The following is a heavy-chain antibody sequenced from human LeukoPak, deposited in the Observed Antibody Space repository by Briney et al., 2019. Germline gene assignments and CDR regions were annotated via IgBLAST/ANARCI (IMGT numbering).Heavy chain of an antibody. V-gene: IGHV3-11*01. CDR2: ISSSGSTI. CDR3: ARRFGELAVRSHYYYYMDV. D-gene: IGHD3-10*01. CDR1: GFTFSDYY. J-gene: IGHJ6*03. Sequence: GGSLRLSCAASGFTFSDYYMSWIRQAPGKGLEWVSYISSSGSTIYYADSVKGRFTISRDNAKNSLYLQMNSLRAEDTAVYYCARRFGELAVRSHYYYYMDVWGKGTTVTVSS.